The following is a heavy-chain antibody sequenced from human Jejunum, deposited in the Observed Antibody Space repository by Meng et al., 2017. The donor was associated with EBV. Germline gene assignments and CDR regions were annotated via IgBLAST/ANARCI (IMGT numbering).Heavy chain of an antibody. J-gene: IGHJ5*02. CDR3: ARYSSSSGWLDP. CDR2: IYYSGNT. CDR1: VGSISNNLYY. D-gene: IGHD6-19*01. V-gene: IGHV4-39*07. Sequence: QVKWQEPAPGLVKSSETLSLTCTVSVGSISNNLYYWGWIRQPPGKGLEWIGTIYYSGNTYYSPSLKSRVTISVDTSKNQFSLQLNSVTAADTAVYYCARYSSSSGWLDPWGQGTLVTVSS.